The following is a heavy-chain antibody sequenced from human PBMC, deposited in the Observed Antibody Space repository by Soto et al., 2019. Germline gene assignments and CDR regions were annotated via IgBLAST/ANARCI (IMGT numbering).Heavy chain of an antibody. CDR1: GFTFSSYA. CDR2: ISGSGGST. V-gene: IGHV3-23*01. CDR3: AKDERLDDSSGYYYASPGYGRGFDY. Sequence: EVQLLESRGGLVQPGGSLRLSCAASGFTFSSYAMSWVRQAPGKGLEWVSAISGSGGSTYYADSVKGRFTISRDNSKNTLYLQMNSLRAEDTAVYYCAKDERLDDSSGYYYASPGYGRGFDYWGQGTLVTVSS. J-gene: IGHJ4*02. D-gene: IGHD3-22*01.